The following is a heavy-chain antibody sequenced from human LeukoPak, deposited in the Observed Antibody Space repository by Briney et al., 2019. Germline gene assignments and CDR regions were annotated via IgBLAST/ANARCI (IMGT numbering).Heavy chain of an antibody. CDR1: GFRFSSHW. J-gene: IGHJ3*02. Sequence: GGSLRLSCVASGFRFSSHWMSWVRHTPGKGLEWVANINQDGSTKYYRDFAKGRFTISRDNAQNSLYLQINSLRAEDTAVYYCAREKGIMIRKMAFEMWGQGTMVTVSS. CDR2: INQDGSTK. D-gene: IGHD3-16*01. CDR3: AREKGIMIRKMAFEM. V-gene: IGHV3-7*01.